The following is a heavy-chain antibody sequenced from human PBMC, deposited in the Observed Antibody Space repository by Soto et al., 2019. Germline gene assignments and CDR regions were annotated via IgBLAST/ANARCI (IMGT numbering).Heavy chain of an antibody. CDR2: IIPIFGTA. J-gene: IGHJ6*02. Sequence: QVQLVQSGAEVKKPGSSVKVSCKASGGTFSSYAISWVRQAPGQGLEWMGGIIPIFGTANYAQKFQGRVTITADESTSTAYMELSSLRSEETAVYYCARALLGYCSGGSCLYYYGMDVWGQGTTVTVSS. V-gene: IGHV1-69*01. CDR3: ARALLGYCSGGSCLYYYGMDV. CDR1: GGTFSSYA. D-gene: IGHD2-15*01.